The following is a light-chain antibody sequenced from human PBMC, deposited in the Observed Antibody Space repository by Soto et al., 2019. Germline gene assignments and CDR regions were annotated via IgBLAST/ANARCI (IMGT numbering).Light chain of an antibody. V-gene: IGKV3D-15*01. J-gene: IGKJ1*01. CDR2: GTS. Sequence: VEMKQSPATLSVSPGGRATLSCRASQSVSSNVAWYQQRLGQAPRLLIYGTSRGATGVPDRFSASGSGTDFTLNISRLEPGDFAVYYCQQYGLLPPCTFGQGTKVDIK. CDR1: QSVSSN. CDR3: QQYGLLPPCT.